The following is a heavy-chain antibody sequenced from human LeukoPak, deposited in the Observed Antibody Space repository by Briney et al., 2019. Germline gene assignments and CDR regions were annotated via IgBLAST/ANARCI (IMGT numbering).Heavy chain of an antibody. CDR1: GFTFNSYW. CDR3: ARDRYYGSGSPTGDH. V-gene: IGHV3-7*01. Sequence: GGSLRLSCAASGFTFNSYWMTWVRQAPGKGLEWVANIKQDGSEKYYVGSVKGRFTISRDNAKNSLYLQMNSLRAEDTAVYYCARDRYYGSGSPTGDHWGQGTLVTVSS. CDR2: IKQDGSEK. J-gene: IGHJ4*02. D-gene: IGHD3-10*01.